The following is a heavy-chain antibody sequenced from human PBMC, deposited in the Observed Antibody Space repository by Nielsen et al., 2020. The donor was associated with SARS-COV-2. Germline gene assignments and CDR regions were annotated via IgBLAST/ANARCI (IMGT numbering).Heavy chain of an antibody. CDR3: ARDYGDYTDY. D-gene: IGHD4-17*01. J-gene: IGHJ4*02. V-gene: IGHV3-30-3*01. Sequence: GESLKISCAASGFIFSSYAMHWVRQAPGKGLEWVAVISDDGSNKYYADSVKGRFTISRDNSKNTLYLQMNSLRAEDTAVYYCARDYGDYTDYWGQGTLVTVSS. CDR1: GFIFSSYA. CDR2: ISDDGSNK.